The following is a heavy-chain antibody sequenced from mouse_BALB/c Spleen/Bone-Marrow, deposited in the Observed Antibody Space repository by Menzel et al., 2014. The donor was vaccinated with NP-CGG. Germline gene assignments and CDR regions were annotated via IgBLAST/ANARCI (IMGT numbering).Heavy chain of an antibody. CDR2: IYPYNGGT. J-gene: IGHJ4*01. CDR1: GYTFTDYN. V-gene: IGHV1S29*02. D-gene: IGHD2-10*02. CDR3: TRREYGNYGYAMDY. Sequence: EVKLMESGPELVKPGAPVKISCKASGYTFTDYNMHWVKQSHGKSLEWIGYIYPYNGGTGYNQKFKSKATLAVDNSSSTAYMGLRSLTSEDSAVYYCTRREYGNYGYAMDYWGQGTSVTVSS.